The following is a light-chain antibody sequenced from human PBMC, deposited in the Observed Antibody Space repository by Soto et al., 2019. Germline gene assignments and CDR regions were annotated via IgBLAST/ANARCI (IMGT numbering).Light chain of an antibody. CDR2: GAS. CDR3: QQYNNWWT. V-gene: IGKV3-15*01. CDR1: QSVSSN. J-gene: IGKJ1*01. Sequence: EIVVTQSPATLSVAPVERSTRSCRASQSVSSNLAWYQQKPGQAPRLLIYGASTRATGIPARFSGSGSGTEFTLTISSLQSDDSAVYYCQQYNNWWTFGQGTKVDIK.